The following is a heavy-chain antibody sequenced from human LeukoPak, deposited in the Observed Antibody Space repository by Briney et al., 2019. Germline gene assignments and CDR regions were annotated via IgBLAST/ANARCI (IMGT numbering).Heavy chain of an antibody. CDR1: GGSISSSSYY. V-gene: IGHV4-39*07. D-gene: IGHD3-22*01. CDR2: IYYSGST. Sequence: PSETLSLTCTVSGGSISSSSYYWGWIRQPPGKGLEWIGSIYYSGSTYYNPSLKSRVTISVDTSKNQFSLKLSSVTAADTAVYYCARAGQDNYYDSNGYYPALDYWGQGTLVTVSS. J-gene: IGHJ4*02. CDR3: ARAGQDNYYDSNGYYPALDY.